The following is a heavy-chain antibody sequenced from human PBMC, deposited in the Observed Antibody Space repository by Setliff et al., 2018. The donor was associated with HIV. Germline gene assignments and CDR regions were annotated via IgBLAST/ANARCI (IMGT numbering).Heavy chain of an antibody. V-gene: IGHV1-69*06. D-gene: IGHD2-21*02. J-gene: IGHJ4*02. CDR1: GDTFSNYV. Sequence: SVKVSCKASGDTFSNYVLSWVRQAPGQGLEWMGGIVLMTGTADYAQKFHGRVTITADKSTSTAYMELSSLRSEDTAVYYCARGTVVTPRYFDYWGQGTLVTVSS. CDR2: IVLMTGTA. CDR3: ARGTVVTPRYFDY.